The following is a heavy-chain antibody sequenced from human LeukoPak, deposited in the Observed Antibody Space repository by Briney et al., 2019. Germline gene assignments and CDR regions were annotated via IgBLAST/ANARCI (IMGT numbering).Heavy chain of an antibody. Sequence: GGSLRLSCAASGFTFSSYWMSWVRQAPGKGLEWVANIKQDGSEKYYVDSVKGRFTISRDNAKNSLYLQMNSLRAEDTAVYYCARGGGRCSSTSCSRGDYWGQGTLVTVSS. CDR2: IKQDGSEK. V-gene: IGHV3-7*04. CDR3: ARGGGRCSSTSCSRGDY. D-gene: IGHD2-2*01. CDR1: GFTFSSYW. J-gene: IGHJ4*02.